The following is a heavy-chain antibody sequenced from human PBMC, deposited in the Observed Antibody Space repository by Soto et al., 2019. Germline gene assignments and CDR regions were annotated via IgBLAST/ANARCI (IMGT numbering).Heavy chain of an antibody. Sequence: PGGSLRLSCAASGFTFSSYSMNWVRQAPGKGLEWVSSISSSSSYIYYADSVKGRFTISRDNAKNSLYLQMNSLRAEDTAVYYCHNFDWLFFYGMDVWGQGTTVTVSS. CDR3: HNFDWLFFYGMDV. CDR1: GFTFSSYS. V-gene: IGHV3-21*01. J-gene: IGHJ6*02. CDR2: ISSSSSYI. D-gene: IGHD3-9*01.